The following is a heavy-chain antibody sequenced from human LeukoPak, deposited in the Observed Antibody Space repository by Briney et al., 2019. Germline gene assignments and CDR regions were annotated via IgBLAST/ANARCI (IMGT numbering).Heavy chain of an antibody. V-gene: IGHV3-21*01. CDR2: IGAISSYV. CDR1: GFTFISYT. D-gene: IGHD3-22*01. J-gene: IGHJ4*02. CDR3: ARVRYDGSGYYSIFDY. Sequence: GGSLRLSCAASGFTFISYTMKWVRQAPGKGLEWVSSIGAISSYVYYSDSVKGRFTISRDDSKNSLYLQMNSLRAEDTAVYYCARVRYDGSGYYSIFDYWGQGTLVTVSS.